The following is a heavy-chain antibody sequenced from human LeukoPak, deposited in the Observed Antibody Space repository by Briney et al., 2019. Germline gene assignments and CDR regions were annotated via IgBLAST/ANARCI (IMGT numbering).Heavy chain of an antibody. D-gene: IGHD5-18*01. Sequence: GRSLRLSCAASGFTFDDYAMHWVRQAPGKGLEWVSGISWNSGSIGYADSVKGRFTISRDNAKNSLYLQMNSLRAEDTAVYYCARVRGYSYGYDYWGQGTLVTVSS. V-gene: IGHV3-9*01. CDR2: ISWNSGSI. J-gene: IGHJ4*02. CDR1: GFTFDDYA. CDR3: ARVRGYSYGYDY.